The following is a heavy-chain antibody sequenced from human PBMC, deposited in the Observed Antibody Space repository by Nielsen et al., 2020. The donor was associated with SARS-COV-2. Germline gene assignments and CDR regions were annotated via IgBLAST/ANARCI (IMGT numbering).Heavy chain of an antibody. V-gene: IGHV3-11*05. D-gene: IGHD2-2*01. Sequence: WIRQPPGKGLEWVSYISSSSSYTNYADSVKGRFTISRDSAKNSLYLQMNSLRAEDTAVYYCARDDCSSTSCYGYYYGMDVWGQGTTVTVSS. CDR2: ISSSSSYT. CDR3: ARDDCSSTSCYGYYYGMDV. J-gene: IGHJ6*02.